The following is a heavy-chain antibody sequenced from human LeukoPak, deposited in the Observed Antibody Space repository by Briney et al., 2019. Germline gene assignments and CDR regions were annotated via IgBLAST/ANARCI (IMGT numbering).Heavy chain of an antibody. D-gene: IGHD3-3*01. CDR2: IYTSGST. J-gene: IGHJ6*03. V-gene: IGHV4-4*07. Sequence: SETLSLTCTVSGGSISSYYWSWIRQPAGKGLEWIGRIYTSGSTNYNPSLKSRVTMSVDTSKNQFSLKLSSVTAADTAVYYCAREIVLADFWSGYYTTSYYMDVWGKGTTVTVSS. CDR1: GGSISSYY. CDR3: AREIVLADFWSGYYTTSYYMDV.